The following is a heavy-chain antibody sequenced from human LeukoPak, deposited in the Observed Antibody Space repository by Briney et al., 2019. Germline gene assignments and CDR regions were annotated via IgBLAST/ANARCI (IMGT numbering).Heavy chain of an antibody. CDR1: GDSITGSSYY. J-gene: IGHJ4*02. CDR2: FYYSGST. D-gene: IGHD2-8*02. CDR3: ARSLLAFDY. V-gene: IGHV4-39*01. Sequence: PSETLSLTCTVSGDSITGSSYYLGWIRHPPGKRLEWIGSFYYSGSTYYNPSLKSRITISVDTSKNQFSLKLSSVTAADTAVYYCARSLLAFDYWGQGTLVTVSS.